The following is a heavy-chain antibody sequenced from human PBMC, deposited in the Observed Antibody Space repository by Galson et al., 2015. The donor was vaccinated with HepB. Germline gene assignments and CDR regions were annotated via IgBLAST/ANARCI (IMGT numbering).Heavy chain of an antibody. CDR3: ARVSLYSSGWYFDEQYYFDY. CDR1: GDSVSSNSAA. J-gene: IGHJ4*02. D-gene: IGHD6-19*01. V-gene: IGHV6-1*01. Sequence: CAISGDSVSSNSAAWNWIRQSPSRGLEWLGRTYYRSKWYNDYAVSVKSRITIHPDTSKNQFSLQLNPVTPEDTAVYYCARVSLYSSGWYFDEQYYFDYCGQGTLVNVS. CDR2: TYYRSKWYN.